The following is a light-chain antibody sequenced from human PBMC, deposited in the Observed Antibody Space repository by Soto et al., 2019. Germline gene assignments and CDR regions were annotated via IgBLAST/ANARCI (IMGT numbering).Light chain of an antibody. CDR1: ASDVGRHTY. V-gene: IGLV2-14*01. CDR3: FSYTSSGTYV. J-gene: IGLJ1*01. CDR2: EVS. Sequence: QSVLTQPASVSGSPGKSITISCTGTASDVGRHTYVSWYQQHPGKAPKLMIYEVSNRPSGVSNRFSGSKSGNTASLTISGLQAEDETDYYCFSYTSSGTYVFGTGTKVTVL.